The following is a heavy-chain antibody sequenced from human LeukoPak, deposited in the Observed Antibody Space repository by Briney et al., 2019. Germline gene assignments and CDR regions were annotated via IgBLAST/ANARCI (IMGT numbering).Heavy chain of an antibody. V-gene: IGHV3-23*01. CDR2: ISGSGGST. CDR1: GFTFSSYA. CDR3: AKDLDSFVPAAILNWLDP. D-gene: IGHD2-2*01. J-gene: IGHJ5*02. Sequence: GGSLRLSCAAPGFTFSSYAMSWVRQAPGKGLEWVSAISGSGGSTYYADSVKGRFTISRDNSKNTLYLQMNSQGAEDTAVYYCAKDLDSFVPAAILNWLDPWGQGTLVTVSS.